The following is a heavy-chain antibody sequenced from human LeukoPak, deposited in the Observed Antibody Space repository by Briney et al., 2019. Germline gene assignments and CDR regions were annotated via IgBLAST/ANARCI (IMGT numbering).Heavy chain of an antibody. J-gene: IGHJ4*02. CDR2: IIPILGIA. V-gene: IGHV1-69*04. CDR1: GGTFSSYA. CDR3: ARDGSIVATTEGFPNFDY. Sequence: GASVKVSCKASGGTFSSYAISWVRQAPGQGLEWMGRIIPILGIANYAQKFQGRVTITADKSTSTAYMELSSLRSEDTAVYYCARDGSIVATTEGFPNFDYWGQGTLVTVSS. D-gene: IGHD5-12*01.